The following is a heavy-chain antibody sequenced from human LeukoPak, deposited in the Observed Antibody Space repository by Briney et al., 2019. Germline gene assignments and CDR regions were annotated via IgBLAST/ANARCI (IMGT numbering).Heavy chain of an antibody. J-gene: IGHJ4*02. V-gene: IGHV4-59*01. CDR3: AAEDSSGSRCCEY. D-gene: IGHD3-22*01. CDR1: DGSISSYY. CDR2: IYYSGST. Sequence: MPSETLSPTCTVSDGSISSYYWSWIRQPPGKGLEWIGYIYYSGSTNYNPSLKSRVTVIVDTSENQFSLKLNSVTAADTAVYYCAAEDSSGSRCCEYWGRGTLVTVSS.